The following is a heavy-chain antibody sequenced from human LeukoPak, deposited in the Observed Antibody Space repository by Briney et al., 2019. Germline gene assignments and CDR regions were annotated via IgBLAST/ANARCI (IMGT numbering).Heavy chain of an antibody. Sequence: GGSLRLSCAASGFTFSSYWMPWVRQAPGKGLVWVSRINSDGSSTSYADSVKGRFTISRDNAKNTLYLQMNSLRAEDTAVYYCAKIPGYGDYYFDYWGQGTLVTVSS. CDR2: INSDGSST. CDR3: AKIPGYGDYYFDY. D-gene: IGHD4-17*01. J-gene: IGHJ4*02. CDR1: GFTFSSYW. V-gene: IGHV3-74*01.